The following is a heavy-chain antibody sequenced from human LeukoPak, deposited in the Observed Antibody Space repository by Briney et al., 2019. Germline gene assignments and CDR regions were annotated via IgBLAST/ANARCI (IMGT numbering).Heavy chain of an antibody. CDR1: GGSISSGDYY. D-gene: IGHD2-2*01. V-gene: IGHV4-30-4*08. CDR2: IYYSGST. J-gene: IGHJ4*02. CDR3: AREGVHCSSTSRYENFDY. Sequence: SQTLSLTCTVSGGSISSGDYYWSWIRQPPGKGLEWIGYIYYSGSTYYNPSLKSRVTISVDTSKNQFSLKLSSVTAADTAVYYCAREGVHCSSTSRYENFDYWGQGTLVTVSS.